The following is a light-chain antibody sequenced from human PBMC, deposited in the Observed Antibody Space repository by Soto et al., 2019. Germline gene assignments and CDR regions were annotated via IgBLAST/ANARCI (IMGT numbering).Light chain of an antibody. V-gene: IGLV1-40*01. CDR2: GNR. CDR3: FSYTANDNWV. CDR1: TSNLGAGYD. J-gene: IGLJ3*02. Sequence: QSVLTQPPSVSGAPGQRVTLSCTGNTSNLGAGYDVHWYQQLPGAAPKLVIFGNRNRPSGVPERFSGSKSGTSASLTISGLQADDEADYFCFSYTANDNWVFGGGTKLTVL.